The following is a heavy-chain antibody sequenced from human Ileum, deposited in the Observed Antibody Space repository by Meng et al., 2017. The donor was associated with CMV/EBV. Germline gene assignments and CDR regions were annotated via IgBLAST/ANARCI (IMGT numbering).Heavy chain of an antibody. J-gene: IGHJ4*02. CDR3: AAELRFLGWLN. CDR1: GFTFTSSA. Sequence: SVTVPCKASGFTFTSSAVQWVRQARGQRLEWIGWIVVGSGNTNYAQKYQERVTITRDIYTSTTYMELSSLRSEDTAVYYCAAELRFLGWLNWGQGTLVTVSS. D-gene: IGHD3-3*01. CDR2: IVVGSGNT. V-gene: IGHV1-58*01.